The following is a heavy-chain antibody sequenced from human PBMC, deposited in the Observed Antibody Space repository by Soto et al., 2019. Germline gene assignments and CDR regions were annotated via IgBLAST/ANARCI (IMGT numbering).Heavy chain of an antibody. V-gene: IGHV4-59*12. J-gene: IGHJ4*02. CDR1: GDSISSDS. CDR3: ASQGVTAARGVFDC. D-gene: IGHD6-6*01. CDR2: LYYSGTT. Sequence: PSEALSVTCTVTGDSISSDSLSCIRKRRGQELEWIGGLYYSGTTNYTPSLKSRVTISVDTSKNQFSLKLSSVTAADTAVYYCASQGVTAARGVFDCWGQGTLVTVSS.